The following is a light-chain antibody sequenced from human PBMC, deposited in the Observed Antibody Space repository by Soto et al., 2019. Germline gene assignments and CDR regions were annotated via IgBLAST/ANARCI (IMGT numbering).Light chain of an antibody. CDR2: DAS. Sequence: EIVLTQSPATLSLSPGERATLSCMASQGIGVYLAWLQQRPGQAPRLLIYDASNRATGIPARFSGSGSGTDFTLTISGLEPEDFAVYYCQQRSNWPRYTFGQGTKLEIK. J-gene: IGKJ2*01. CDR3: QQRSNWPRYT. V-gene: IGKV3-11*01. CDR1: QGIGVY.